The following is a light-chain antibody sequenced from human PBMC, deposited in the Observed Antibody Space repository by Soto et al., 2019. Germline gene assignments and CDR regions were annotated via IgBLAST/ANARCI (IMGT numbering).Light chain of an antibody. CDR3: QQYSSSPYT. J-gene: IGKJ2*01. CDR2: GAS. V-gene: IGKV3-20*01. CDR1: QSVSSSY. Sequence: EIVLTQSPGTLSFSPGERATLSCRASQSVSSSYLAWYQQTPGQAPRLLIYGASSRATGIPDRFSGSGSGTDFTLTISSLEPEDFAVYYCQQYSSSPYTFGQGTKLEIK.